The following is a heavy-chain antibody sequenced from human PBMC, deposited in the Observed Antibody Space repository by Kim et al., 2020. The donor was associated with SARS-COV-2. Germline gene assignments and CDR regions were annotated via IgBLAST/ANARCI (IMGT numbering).Heavy chain of an antibody. J-gene: IGHJ4*02. CDR1: GGSFSEHY. Sequence: SETLSLTCAVYGGSFSEHYWSWIRQSPGKGLEWLGEVTDSGSAIYNPSHKSRLTMSLDTSNNQFSLKLTSVTAADTAVYFCSRRRYWNFGFAYWGQGTLV. D-gene: IGHD1-7*01. CDR3: SRRRYWNFGFAY. CDR2: VTDSGSA. V-gene: IGHV4-34*01.